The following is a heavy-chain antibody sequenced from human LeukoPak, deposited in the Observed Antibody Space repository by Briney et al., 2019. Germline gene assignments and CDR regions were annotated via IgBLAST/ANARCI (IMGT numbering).Heavy chain of an antibody. D-gene: IGHD3-10*01. J-gene: IGHJ4*02. V-gene: IGHV4-34*01. Sequence: PSETLSLTCAVYGESLSGNYWSWIRQPPGKGLEWIGEINDSGSTNYNPSLKSRVTISVDTSKNQFSLKLSSVTAADTAVYYCARTITMVRGVFDYWGQGTLVTVSS. CDR1: GESLSGNY. CDR2: INDSGST. CDR3: ARTITMVRGVFDY.